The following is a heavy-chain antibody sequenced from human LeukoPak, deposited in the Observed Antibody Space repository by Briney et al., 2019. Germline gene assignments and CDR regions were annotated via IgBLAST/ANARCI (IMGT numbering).Heavy chain of an antibody. CDR1: GYTFTSYY. J-gene: IGHJ3*02. Sequence: GASLKVSCTASGYTFTSYYMHWVRQARAEGLGWMGIINPSGGSTSYAQKFKGRVTMTRDTSTSTVYMELSSLRSEDTAVYYCAREPPGYAFDIWGQGTMVTVSS. D-gene: IGHD3-10*01. CDR2: INPSGGST. CDR3: AREPPGYAFDI. V-gene: IGHV1-46*03.